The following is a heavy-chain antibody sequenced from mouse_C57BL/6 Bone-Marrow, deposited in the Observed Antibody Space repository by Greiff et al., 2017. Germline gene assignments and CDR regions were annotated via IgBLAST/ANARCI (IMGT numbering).Heavy chain of an antibody. J-gene: IGHJ4*01. CDR3: ARDCKGSYAMDY. CDR1: GFTFSDYY. Sequence: EVKLMESEGGLVQPGSSMKLSCTASGFTFSDYYMAWVRQVPEKGLEWVANINYDGSSTYYLDSLKSRFIISRDNAKNILYLHMSSLKSEDTATYYCARDCKGSYAMDYWGQGTSVTVSS. CDR2: INYDGSST. V-gene: IGHV5-16*01.